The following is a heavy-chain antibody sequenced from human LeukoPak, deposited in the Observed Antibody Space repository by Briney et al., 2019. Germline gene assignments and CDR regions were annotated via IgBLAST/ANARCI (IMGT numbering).Heavy chain of an antibody. CDR3: TKSNCGWHNVYYFDY. D-gene: IGHD6-19*01. V-gene: IGHV3-30*18. CDR2: ISYDGSNK. Sequence: GGSLRLSCAASGFTLSSYGMHGVRQAPGKGLEWVAVISYDGSNKYYADSVQGRFTMSRDNSKNTLYLQMNSLRAEDTAVYYCTKSNCGWHNVYYFDYWGQGTLVTVSS. J-gene: IGHJ4*02. CDR1: GFTLSSYG.